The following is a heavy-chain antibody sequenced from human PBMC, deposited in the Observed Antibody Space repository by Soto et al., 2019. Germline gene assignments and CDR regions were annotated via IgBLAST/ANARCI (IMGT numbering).Heavy chain of an antibody. D-gene: IGHD3-3*01. V-gene: IGHV6-1*01. J-gene: IGHJ6*02. CDR1: GDSVSSNTAA. CDR3: AKELRFLEWLLSSYYYYGMDV. Sequence: SQTLSLTCAISGDSVSSNTAAWNWIRQSPSRGLEWLGRTYYRSKWYNDYAVSVKSRITINPDTSKNQFSLHLNSVTPEDTAVYYCAKELRFLEWLLSSYYYYGMDVWGQGTTVTVSS. CDR2: TYYRSKWYN.